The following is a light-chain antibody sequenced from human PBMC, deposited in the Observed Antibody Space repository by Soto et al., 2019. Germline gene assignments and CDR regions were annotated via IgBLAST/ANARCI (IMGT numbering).Light chain of an antibody. CDR2: DAS. Sequence: EIVMTQSPATLSVSPGDRATLSCRASQSVSSSLAWYQQIPGQAPSLLIYDASTRATGIPARFGGSGSGTEFTLTISGLQSEDFAVYYCQQYNNWPPLTFGGGTKVELK. CDR3: QQYNNWPPLT. V-gene: IGKV3-15*01. J-gene: IGKJ4*01. CDR1: QSVSSS.